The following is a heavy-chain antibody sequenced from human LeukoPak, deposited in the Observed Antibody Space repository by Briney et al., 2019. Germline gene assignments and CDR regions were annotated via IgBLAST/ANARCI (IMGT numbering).Heavy chain of an antibody. J-gene: IGHJ6*03. Sequence: PSETLSLTCTVSDDSITMYYWTWIRQPPRKGLEWIGYIHYTGSTNSNPSLKSRVTISVDTSKNQFSLKLSSVTAADTAVYYCATVEEGYGSGRRENYYYYYMDVWGKGTTVTISS. CDR3: ATVEEGYGSGRRENYYYYYMDV. CDR1: DDSITMYY. CDR2: IHYTGST. V-gene: IGHV4-59*01. D-gene: IGHD3-10*01.